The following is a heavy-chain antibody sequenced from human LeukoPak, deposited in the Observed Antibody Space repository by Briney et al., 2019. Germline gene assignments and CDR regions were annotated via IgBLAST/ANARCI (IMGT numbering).Heavy chain of an antibody. Sequence: PGRSLRLSCVASGFTFSSYGMHWVRQAPGKGLEWVAVISYDGSNKYYADSVKGRFTISRDNSKNTLYLQMNSLRAEDTAVYYCAKGTLWFGELLYSYYYGMDVWGQGTTVTVSS. V-gene: IGHV3-30*18. CDR3: AKGTLWFGELLYSYYYGMDV. CDR1: GFTFSSYG. J-gene: IGHJ6*02. CDR2: ISYDGSNK. D-gene: IGHD3-10*01.